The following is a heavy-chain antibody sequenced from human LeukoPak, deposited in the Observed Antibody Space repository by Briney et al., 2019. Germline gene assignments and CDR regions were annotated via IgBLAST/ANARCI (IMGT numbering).Heavy chain of an antibody. CDR1: GYTFTSYD. CDR2: MNPNSGNT. D-gene: IGHD1-20*01. CDR3: ARGGITGTTFYYYYYMDV. Sequence: ASVKVSCKASGYTFTSYDINWVRQATGQGLEWMGWMNPNSGNTGYAQKFQGRVTMTRNTSISIAYMELSSLRSEDTAVYYCARGGITGTTFYYYYYMDVWGKGTTVTVSS. V-gene: IGHV1-8*02. J-gene: IGHJ6*03.